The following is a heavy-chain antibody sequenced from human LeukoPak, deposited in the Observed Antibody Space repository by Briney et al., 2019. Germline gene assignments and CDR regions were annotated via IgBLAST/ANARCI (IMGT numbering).Heavy chain of an antibody. CDR3: ARVRPYDYVWGSYRPLDY. CDR2: IYSGGST. CDR1: GFIFSSHA. V-gene: IGHV3-53*01. D-gene: IGHD3-16*02. J-gene: IGHJ4*02. Sequence: PGGSLRLSCAASGFIFSSHAMHWVRQAPGKGLEWVSVIYSGGSTYYADSVKGRFTISRDNSKNTLNLQMNSLRAEDTAVYYCARVRPYDYVWGSYRPLDYWGQGTLVTVSS.